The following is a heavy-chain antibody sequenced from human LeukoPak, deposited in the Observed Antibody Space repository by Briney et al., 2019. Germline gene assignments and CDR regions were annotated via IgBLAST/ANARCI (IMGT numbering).Heavy chain of an antibody. D-gene: IGHD2-2*01. CDR1: GFTFSSYS. CDR3: ARDYNEYQLHMPGY. V-gene: IGHV3-21*01. J-gene: IGHJ4*02. CDR2: ISSSSSYI. Sequence: GGSLRLSCAASGFTFSSYSMNWVRQAPGKGLEWVSSISSSSSYIYYADSVKGRFTISRDYAKNSLYLQMNSLRAEDTAVYYCARDYNEYQLHMPGYWGQETLVTVSS.